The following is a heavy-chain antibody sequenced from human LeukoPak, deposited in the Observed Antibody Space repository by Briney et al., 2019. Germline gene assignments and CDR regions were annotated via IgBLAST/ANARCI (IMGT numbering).Heavy chain of an antibody. CDR2: ISNNGGYT. J-gene: IGHJ6*02. CDR1: GFTFSSSA. V-gene: IGHV3-23*01. D-gene: IGHD2-2*01. CDR3: ARCIVVIPVVRGGGYYGMDV. Sequence: AGGSLRLSCAASGFTFSSSAMSWVRQAPGKGLEWVSAISNNGGYTYYADSVQGRFTISRDNSKSTLCLQMNSLRPEDTAVYYCARCIVVIPVVRGGGYYGMDVWGQGTTVTVSS.